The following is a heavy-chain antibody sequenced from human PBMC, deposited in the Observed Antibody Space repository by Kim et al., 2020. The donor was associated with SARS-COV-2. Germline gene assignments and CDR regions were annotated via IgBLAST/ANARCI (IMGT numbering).Heavy chain of an antibody. Sequence: ASVKVSCKASGYTFTGYYMHWVRQAPGQGLEWMGRINPNSGGTNYAQKFQGRVTMTRDTSISTAYMELSRLRSDDTAVYYCARLSSDILTGYSASFDYWGQGTLVTVSS. V-gene: IGHV1-2*06. D-gene: IGHD3-9*01. CDR1: GYTFTGYY. CDR2: INPNSGGT. J-gene: IGHJ4*02. CDR3: ARLSSDILTGYSASFDY.